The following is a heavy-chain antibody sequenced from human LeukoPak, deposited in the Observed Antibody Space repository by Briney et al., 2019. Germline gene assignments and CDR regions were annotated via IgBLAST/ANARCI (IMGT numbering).Heavy chain of an antibody. Sequence: PGGSLRLSCAASGFTFSSYAMSWVRQAPGKGLEWVSAISGSGGSTYYADSVKGRFTISRDNPKNTLYLQMSSLRAEDTALYLCAGGDRNGWYFYYWGQGTLVTVSS. CDR3: AGGDRNGWYFYY. CDR1: GFTFSSYA. D-gene: IGHD6-19*01. V-gene: IGHV3-23*01. J-gene: IGHJ4*02. CDR2: ISGSGGST.